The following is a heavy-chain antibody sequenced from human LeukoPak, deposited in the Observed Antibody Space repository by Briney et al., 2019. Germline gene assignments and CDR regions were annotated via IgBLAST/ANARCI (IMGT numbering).Heavy chain of an antibody. J-gene: IGHJ4*02. D-gene: IGHD3-22*01. CDR2: IHNSGST. Sequence: SETLSLTCSVSGGSISSYYWNWIRQPAGKGLEWIGRIHNSGSTMYNPSLKSRVTMSLDTSKNQFSLNLSSVTAADTAVYCCARSDDSRGYQLDYWGQGTLVTVSS. V-gene: IGHV4-4*07. CDR1: GGSISSYY. CDR3: ARSDDSRGYQLDY.